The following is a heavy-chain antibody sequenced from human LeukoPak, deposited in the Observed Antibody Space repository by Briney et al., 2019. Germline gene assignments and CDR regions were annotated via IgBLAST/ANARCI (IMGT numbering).Heavy chain of an antibody. CDR2: IHYSGTT. V-gene: IGHV4-31*03. D-gene: IGHD1-7*01. Sequence: SQTLSLTCTVSGGSISSGGYYWSWIRQHPGKGLEWIGYIHYSGTTFYNPSLKSRVTISVDTSKNQFSLKLSSVTAADTAVYYCARTPGTYFDYWGQGTLVTVSS. CDR3: ARTPGTYFDY. J-gene: IGHJ4*02. CDR1: GGSISSGGYY.